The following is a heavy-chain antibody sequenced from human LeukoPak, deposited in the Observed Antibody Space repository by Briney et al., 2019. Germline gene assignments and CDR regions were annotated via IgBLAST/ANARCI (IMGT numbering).Heavy chain of an antibody. J-gene: IGHJ4*02. D-gene: IGHD2-15*01. V-gene: IGHV1-2*04. CDR2: INPNSGGT. CDR3: ARDLGYCSGGSCYWGYYFDY. Sequence: ASVKVSCKASGYTFTGYYMHWVRQAPGQGLEWMGWINPNSGGTNYAQKFQGWVTMTRDTSISTAYMELSRLRSDDAAVYYCARDLGYCSGGSCYWGYYFDYWGQGTLVTVSS. CDR1: GYTFTGYY.